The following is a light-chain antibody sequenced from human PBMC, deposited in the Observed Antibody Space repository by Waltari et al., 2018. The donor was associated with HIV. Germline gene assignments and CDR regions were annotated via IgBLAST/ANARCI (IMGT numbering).Light chain of an antibody. Sequence: QSVLTQPPSVSGAPGQRVTISCTGSTSNVGAGPAVHWYQHLLGPAPKPPINCFNRRPSGVPDRFSGSKSGTSASLAITGLQAEDEADYYCQSYDSTLSAVIFGGGTKLTVL. J-gene: IGLJ2*01. CDR2: CFN. CDR1: TSNVGAGPA. V-gene: IGLV1-40*01. CDR3: QSYDSTLSAVI.